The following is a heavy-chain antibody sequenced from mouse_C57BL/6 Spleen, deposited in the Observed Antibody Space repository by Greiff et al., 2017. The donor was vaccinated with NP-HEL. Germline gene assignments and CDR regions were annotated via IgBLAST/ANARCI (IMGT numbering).Heavy chain of an antibody. Sequence: VQLQQSGPELVQPGASVKIPCKASGYTFTDYNMDWVKQSHGKSLEWIGDINPNNGGTIYNQKFKGKATLTVDKSSSTAYMELRSLTSEDTAVYYCATSTAQATGFAYWGQGTLVTVSA. CDR2: INPNNGGT. CDR1: GYTFTDYN. J-gene: IGHJ3*01. D-gene: IGHD3-2*02. V-gene: IGHV1-18*01. CDR3: ATSTAQATGFAY.